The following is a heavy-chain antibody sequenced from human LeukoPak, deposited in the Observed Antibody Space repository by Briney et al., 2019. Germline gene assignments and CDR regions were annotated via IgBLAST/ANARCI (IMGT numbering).Heavy chain of an antibody. V-gene: IGHV3-23*01. J-gene: IGHJ4*02. Sequence: GGSLRLSCAASGFTFSSYAMSWVRQAPGKGLEWVSAISGSGGSTYYADSVKGRFTISRDNSKNTLYLQMNSLRAEDTAVSYCAKDWEYDILTGSADYWGQGTLVTVSS. CDR2: ISGSGGST. CDR1: GFTFSSYA. CDR3: AKDWEYDILTGSADY. D-gene: IGHD3-9*01.